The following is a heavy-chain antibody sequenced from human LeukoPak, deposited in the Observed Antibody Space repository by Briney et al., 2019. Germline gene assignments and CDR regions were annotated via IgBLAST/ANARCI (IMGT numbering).Heavy chain of an antibody. Sequence: ASVKVSCKASGYTFTSYGISWVRQAPGQGLEWMGWISAYNGNTNYAQKLQGRVTMTTDTSTSTAYMELRSLRSDDTAVYYCARDGYSSSSGLLAWFDPWGQGTLVTVSS. V-gene: IGHV1-18*01. J-gene: IGHJ5*02. CDR1: GYTFTSYG. CDR2: ISAYNGNT. D-gene: IGHD6-6*01. CDR3: ARDGYSSSSGLLAWFDP.